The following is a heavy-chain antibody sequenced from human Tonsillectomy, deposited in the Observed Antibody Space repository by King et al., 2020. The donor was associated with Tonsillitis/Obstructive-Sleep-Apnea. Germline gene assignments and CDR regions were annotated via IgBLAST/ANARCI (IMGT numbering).Heavy chain of an antibody. J-gene: IGHJ5*02. CDR2: ISRSSSYI. Sequence: VQLLESGGGLVKPGGALRLSCAASGFTCSSYSMTWVRQAPGKRREWVPSISRSSSYIYAPESVKGRFSISRDNAKNSLYLQMNSLSAEDTAVYYCARGVDTAMVTVGWFDPWGQGTLVTVSS. CDR1: GFTCSSYS. V-gene: IGHV3-21*01. D-gene: IGHD5-18*01. CDR3: ARGVDTAMVTVGWFDP.